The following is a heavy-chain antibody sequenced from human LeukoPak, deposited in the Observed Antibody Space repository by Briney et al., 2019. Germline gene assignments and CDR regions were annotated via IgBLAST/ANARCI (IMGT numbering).Heavy chain of an antibody. CDR3: AIHGGGTIRIEAFDV. J-gene: IGHJ3*01. CDR2: ISGDGRDI. V-gene: IGHV3-23*01. CDR1: AFTFSSNG. Sequence: PGGSLRLSCAASAFTFSSNGMSWVRQAPGKGLEWVSAISGDGRDIFYADAVKGRFTISRDNSKNTLYLQMNSLRDEDTALYYCAIHGGGTIRIEAFDVWGQGTMVTISS. D-gene: IGHD3-3*01.